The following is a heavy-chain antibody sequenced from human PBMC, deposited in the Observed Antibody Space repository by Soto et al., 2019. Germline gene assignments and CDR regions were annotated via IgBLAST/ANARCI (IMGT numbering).Heavy chain of an antibody. CDR3: AKTSAGSGWDGPFGY. Sequence: GGSLRLSCAASGFIFGAYAMAWVRQAPGKGLEWVSGISDTVDTTYYADSVKGRFTISRDKSKNTLYLQMNSLRVEDTAVYYCAKTSAGSGWDGPFGYWGQGTLVTVSS. CDR2: ISDTVDTT. D-gene: IGHD6-19*01. V-gene: IGHV3-23*01. CDR1: GFIFGAYA. J-gene: IGHJ4*02.